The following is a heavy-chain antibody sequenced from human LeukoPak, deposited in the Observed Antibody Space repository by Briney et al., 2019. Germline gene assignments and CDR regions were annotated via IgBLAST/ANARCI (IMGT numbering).Heavy chain of an antibody. Sequence: GSLRLSCAASGFRFSDFYMSWIRRAPGKGPEWVAYISGSGRKTNHADSVQGRFTISRDNVKNSLFLDMKSLRVDDTDMYYCARHRVAGTFDLWGQGTQVTVSP. J-gene: IGHJ4*02. V-gene: IGHV3-11*01. CDR2: ISGSGRKT. CDR1: GFRFSDFY. D-gene: IGHD6-19*01. CDR3: ARHRVAGTFDL.